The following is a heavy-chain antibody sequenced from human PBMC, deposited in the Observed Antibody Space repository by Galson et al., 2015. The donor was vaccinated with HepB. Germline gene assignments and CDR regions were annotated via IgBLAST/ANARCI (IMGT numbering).Heavy chain of an antibody. CDR1: GGTFSSYA. CDR3: ARSNLRDTDYGGNDDAFDI. Sequence: SVKVSCKASGGTFSSYAISRVRQAPGQGLEWMGRIIPILGIANYAQKFQGRVTITADKSTSTAYMELSSLKASDTAMYYCARSNLRDTDYGGNDDAFDIWGQGTMVTVSS. V-gene: IGHV1-69*04. J-gene: IGHJ3*02. D-gene: IGHD4-23*01. CDR2: IIPILGIA.